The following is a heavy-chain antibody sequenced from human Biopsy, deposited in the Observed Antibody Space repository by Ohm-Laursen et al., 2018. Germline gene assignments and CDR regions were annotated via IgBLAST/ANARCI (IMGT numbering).Heavy chain of an antibody. CDR2: IVVGSGHT. J-gene: IGHJ6*02. CDR3: AATSTLYYYYYAMDV. Sequence: SVKVSRKASGFTFSSSAVQWVRQARGQRLEWIGWIVVGSGHTNYAQKFQERVTITRDMSTSTAYMELTSLRSEDTAVYYCAATSTLYYYYYAMDVWDQGTTITVSS. V-gene: IGHV1-58*01. CDR1: GFTFSSSA.